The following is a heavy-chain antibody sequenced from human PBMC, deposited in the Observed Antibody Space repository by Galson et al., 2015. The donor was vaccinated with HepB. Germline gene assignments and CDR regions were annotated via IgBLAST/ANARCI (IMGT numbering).Heavy chain of an antibody. CDR1: GFTFTSYS. CDR2: ISYDGNIK. Sequence: SLRLSCAASGFTFTSYSMHWVRQAPGKGLDWVAVISYDGNIKYYADSVKGRFTISRDNSKDTLYLQMNSLRTEDTAVYYCCSSRRTGPRGRHLDYWGQGTVLTVPA. V-gene: IGHV3-30-3*01. D-gene: IGHD2-15*01. J-gene: IGHJ4*02. CDR3: CSSRRTGPRGRHLDY.